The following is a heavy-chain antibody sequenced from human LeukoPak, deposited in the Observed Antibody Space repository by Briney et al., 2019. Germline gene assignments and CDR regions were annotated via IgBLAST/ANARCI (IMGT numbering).Heavy chain of an antibody. CDR3: ARRHKHYCQIDY. J-gene: IGHJ4*02. CDR1: GYTFTSYY. D-gene: IGHD2/OR15-2a*01. V-gene: IGHV1-46*01. Sequence: GASVKVSCKASGYTFTSYYLHWVRQAPGQGLEWMGMVNPSGGSTSYAQKFQGRVTMTRDTSTTTVYMELSSLRSDDTAVFYCARRHKHYCQIDYWGQGTLVTVSS. CDR2: VNPSGGST.